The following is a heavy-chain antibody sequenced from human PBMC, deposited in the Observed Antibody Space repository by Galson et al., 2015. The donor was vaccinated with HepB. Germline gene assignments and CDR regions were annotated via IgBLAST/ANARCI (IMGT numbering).Heavy chain of an antibody. V-gene: IGHV1-24*01. J-gene: IGHJ4*02. CDR1: GYTLTDLS. CDR2: FDPEDGET. Sequence: SVKVSCKVSGYTLTDLSMHWVRQAPGKGLEWMGGFDPEDGETIYAQKFQGRVTMTEDTSTDTAYMELSSLRSEDTAVYYCATDKPTYSSSWYLDYWGQGTLVTVSS. D-gene: IGHD6-13*01. CDR3: ATDKPTYSSSWYLDY.